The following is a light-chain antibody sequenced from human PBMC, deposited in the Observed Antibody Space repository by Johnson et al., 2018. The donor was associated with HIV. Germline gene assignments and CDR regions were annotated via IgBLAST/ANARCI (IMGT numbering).Light chain of an antibody. CDR2: ENN. Sequence: QAVLTQPPSVSAAPGQKVTISCSGSSSNIGNNYVSWYQHLPGTAPKLLIYENNKLPSGIPDRFSGSKSGTSATLGITGLQTGDEADYYCGTWDTSLSARGVFGTGTKVTVL. CDR1: SSNIGNNY. J-gene: IGLJ1*01. V-gene: IGLV1-51*02. CDR3: GTWDTSLSARGV.